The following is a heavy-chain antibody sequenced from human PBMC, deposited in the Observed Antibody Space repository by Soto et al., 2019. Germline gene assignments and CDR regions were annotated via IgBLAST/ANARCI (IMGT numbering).Heavy chain of an antibody. Sequence: QVQLQQWGAGLLKPSETLSLTCAFYGGSFSGFYCSWIRQPPGKGLEWIGEIDHSGSTNYNPSLNSRVTISADTSKNQCALDLSSVTAADTAVYYCARVLRGYDQIGGQVTLVTVSS. CDR2: IDHSGST. V-gene: IGHV4-34*01. CDR1: GGSFSGFY. D-gene: IGHD5-12*01. J-gene: IGHJ4*02. CDR3: ARVLRGYDQI.